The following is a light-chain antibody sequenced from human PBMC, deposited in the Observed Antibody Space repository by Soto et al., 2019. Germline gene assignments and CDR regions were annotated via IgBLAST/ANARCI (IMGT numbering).Light chain of an antibody. Sequence: DIQMTQSPSSLSASVGDRVTITCRASQSIGTYLNWYHQKPGKAPQLLIYGASTLQSGVPSRFSASGSGTHFTLTINSLQPEDFGNYSCQQSYSTPTFGQGTKVDIK. CDR1: QSIGTY. V-gene: IGKV1-39*01. J-gene: IGKJ1*01. CDR2: GAS. CDR3: QQSYSTPT.